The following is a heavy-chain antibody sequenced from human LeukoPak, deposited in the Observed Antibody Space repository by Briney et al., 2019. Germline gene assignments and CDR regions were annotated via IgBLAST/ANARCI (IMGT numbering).Heavy chain of an antibody. V-gene: IGHV1-18*01. Sequence: GASVKVSCKASGYTFTSYGISWVRQAPGQGLEWMGWISAYNGNTNYAQKLQGRVTMTTDTSTSTAYMELRSLRSEDTAVYYCATSYGSGSYPTRLDAFDIWGQGTMVTVSS. D-gene: IGHD3-10*01. CDR2: ISAYNGNT. CDR3: ATSYGSGSYPTRLDAFDI. J-gene: IGHJ3*02. CDR1: GYTFTSYG.